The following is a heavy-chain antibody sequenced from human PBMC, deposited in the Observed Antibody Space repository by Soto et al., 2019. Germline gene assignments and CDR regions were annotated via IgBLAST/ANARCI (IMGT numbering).Heavy chain of an antibody. D-gene: IGHD1-26*01. CDR2: IIGSGGST. CDR3: AKDRGLVGAITVQLAA. CDR1: GFTFSSYA. J-gene: IGHJ5*02. V-gene: IGHV3-23*01. Sequence: EVQLLESGGGLVQPGGSLRLSCAASGFTFSSYAMSWVRQAPGKGLEWVSGIIGSGGSTYYADGVRGRFTISRDNSKNTLYVEMNSLRAEDTAVYYCAKDRGLVGAITVQLAAWGQGALVSVSS.